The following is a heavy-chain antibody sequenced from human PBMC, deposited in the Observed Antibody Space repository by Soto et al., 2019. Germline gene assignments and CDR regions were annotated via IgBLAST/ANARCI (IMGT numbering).Heavy chain of an antibody. D-gene: IGHD2-21*02. V-gene: IGHV3-33*01. CDR2: LWYDGTNK. J-gene: IGHJ4*02. CDR3: ARARGNDWYSDY. CDR1: GFSFSDYG. Sequence: PGGSLRLSXAASGFSFSDYGMHWVRQAPGKGLEWVGILWYDGTNKYYADSVKGRFTISKDSADNSLILQMTSLRAEDTAVYHCARARGNDWYSDYWGQGTLVTVSS.